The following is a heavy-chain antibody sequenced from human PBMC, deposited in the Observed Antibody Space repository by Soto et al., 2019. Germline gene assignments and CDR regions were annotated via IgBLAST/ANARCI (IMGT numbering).Heavy chain of an antibody. CDR1: GFSLSTSGVG. CDR3: ATTNYDILTGAFDY. J-gene: IGHJ4*02. V-gene: IGHV2-5*02. D-gene: IGHD3-9*01. CDR2: IYWDDDK. Sequence: QITLKESGPTLVKPTQTLTLTCTFSGFSLSTSGVGVGWIRQPPGKALEWLALIYWDDDKRYSPSLKSRLTIXKXTFXNQVVLTMTNMDPVDTATYYCATTNYDILTGAFDYWGQGTLVTVSS.